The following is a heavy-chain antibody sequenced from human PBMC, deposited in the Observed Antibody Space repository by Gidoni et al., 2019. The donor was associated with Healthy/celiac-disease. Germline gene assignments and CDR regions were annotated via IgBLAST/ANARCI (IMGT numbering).Heavy chain of an antibody. CDR2: ISGSGGST. J-gene: IGHJ4*02. CDR3: AKDFVGAVGAVDY. D-gene: IGHD1-26*01. CDR1: GFTFSSYA. Sequence: EVQLLESGGGLVQPGGSLGLSCAASGFTFSSYAISWVRQAPGKGLEWVSAISGSGGSTYYADSVKGRFTISRDNSKNTLYLQMNSLRAEDTAVYYCAKDFVGAVGAVDYWGQGTLVTVSS. V-gene: IGHV3-23*01.